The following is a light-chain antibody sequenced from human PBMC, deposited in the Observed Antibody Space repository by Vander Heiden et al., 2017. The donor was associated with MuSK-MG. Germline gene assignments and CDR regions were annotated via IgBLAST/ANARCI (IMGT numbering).Light chain of an antibody. CDR3: QQSDSTPPLT. J-gene: IGKJ4*01. CDR1: QSISSY. CDR2: AAS. Sequence: DIQMTQPHSSLSASVGDRVTITSRASQSISSYLNWYQQKPGKAPKLLIYAASSLQSGVPSRFSGSGSGTDFTLTISSLQPEDFATYYCQQSDSTPPLTFGGGTKVEIK. V-gene: IGKV1-39*01.